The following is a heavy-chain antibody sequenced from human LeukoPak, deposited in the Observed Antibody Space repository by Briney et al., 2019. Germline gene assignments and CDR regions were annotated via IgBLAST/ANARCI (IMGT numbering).Heavy chain of an antibody. D-gene: IGHD4-11*01. Sequence: WALTLSYATARFTLSTEGMHLVGRAPGKGLPGVAVISYDGRNKYYADSVKGRFTICRDNSKNTLYLQMNSLRADDTAVFYCAKDRHAYSNCFEYWGQETPVTVSS. J-gene: IGHJ4*02. CDR3: AKDRHAYSNCFEY. CDR1: RFTLSTEG. CDR2: ISYDGRNK. V-gene: IGHV3-30*18.